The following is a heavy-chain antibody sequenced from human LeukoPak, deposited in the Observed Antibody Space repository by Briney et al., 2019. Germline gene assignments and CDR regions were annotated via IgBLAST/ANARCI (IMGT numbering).Heavy chain of an antibody. Sequence: SVKVSCKASGGTFSSYAISWVRQAPGEGLEWMGRIMPILETTGYAQKFQGRLTIRADKSTNTAHMELSSLTSDDSAVYFCARAGNGWFDSWGQGTLVTVSS. J-gene: IGHJ5*01. CDR3: ARAGNGWFDS. CDR2: IMPILETT. V-gene: IGHV1-69*04. D-gene: IGHD2-8*01. CDR1: GGTFSSYA.